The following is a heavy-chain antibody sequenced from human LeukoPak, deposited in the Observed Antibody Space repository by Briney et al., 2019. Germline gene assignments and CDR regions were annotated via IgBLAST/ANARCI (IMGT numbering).Heavy chain of an antibody. CDR1: GFTFSSYA. Sequence: PGGSLRLSCAASGFTFSSYAMSGVRQAPGKGLEWVSAISGSCGSTYYADSVKGRFTISRDNTKNTLYLQMNSLRAEDTAVYYCAKRNYGSGSYVGGFDYWGQGTLVTVSS. D-gene: IGHD3-10*01. J-gene: IGHJ4*02. V-gene: IGHV3-23*01. CDR2: ISGSCGST. CDR3: AKRNYGSGSYVGGFDY.